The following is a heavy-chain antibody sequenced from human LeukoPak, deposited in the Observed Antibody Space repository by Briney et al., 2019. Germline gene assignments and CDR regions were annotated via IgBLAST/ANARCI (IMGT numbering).Heavy chain of an antibody. CDR2: INSGGRT. J-gene: IGHJ4*02. CDR1: SGSLSGHF. D-gene: IGHD2-2*01. V-gene: IGHV4-34*01. Sequence: SETLSLTCAAYSGSLSGHFWSWIRQPPGKGLEWIGEINSGGRTNYSPSPETRLRLSVDTSKNQFSLKLNSVTAADTAVYYCARGKQLPVRGPLDQWGQGALVTVSS. CDR3: ARGKQLPVRGPLDQ.